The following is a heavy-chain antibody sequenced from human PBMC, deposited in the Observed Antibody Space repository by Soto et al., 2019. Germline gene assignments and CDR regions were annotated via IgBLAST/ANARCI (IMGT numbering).Heavy chain of an antibody. D-gene: IGHD5-12*01. CDR1: GFTFDDYA. Sequence: EVQLVESGGGLVQPCRSLRLSCAASGFTFDDYAMHCVRQAPGKGLEWVSGISWNSVSIGYADSVKGRFTISRDNAKNSLYLQMNRLRAEDTALYYCAKDIAIRRWLQFSAFDIWGQGTMVTVSS. CDR2: ISWNSVSI. CDR3: AKDIAIRRWLQFSAFDI. V-gene: IGHV3-9*01. J-gene: IGHJ3*02.